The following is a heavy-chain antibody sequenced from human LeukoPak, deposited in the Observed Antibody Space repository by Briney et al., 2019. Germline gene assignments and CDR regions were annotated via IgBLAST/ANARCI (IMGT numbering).Heavy chain of an antibody. CDR3: AREYYYSGTYYLSFFDY. CDR1: GFTFNKYW. Sequence: GGSLRLSCAASGFTFNKYWLTWVRQPPGKGLEWVANINQDDSQIYYLESVEGRFTITRDNAKNSLHLQMNSLRAEDTAIYYCAREYYYSGTYYLSFFDYWGQGTLVTVPS. J-gene: IGHJ4*02. D-gene: IGHD3-10*01. V-gene: IGHV3-7*01. CDR2: INQDDSQI.